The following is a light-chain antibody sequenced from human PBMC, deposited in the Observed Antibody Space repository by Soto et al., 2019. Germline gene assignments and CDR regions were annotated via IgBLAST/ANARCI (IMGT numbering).Light chain of an antibody. CDR3: MQDIHTPIT. CDR2: LGS. V-gene: IGKV2-28*01. CDR1: PSLLHGNGYNY. Sequence: FMTQSPLARPVTLGRPASISCRSSPSLLHGNGYNYLAWYLQKPGQSPKRXIYLGSSRASGVPDRFSGSGSGTDFTLKISRGEAEDVGSYYCMQDIHTPITFGQGTRLEIK. J-gene: IGKJ5*01.